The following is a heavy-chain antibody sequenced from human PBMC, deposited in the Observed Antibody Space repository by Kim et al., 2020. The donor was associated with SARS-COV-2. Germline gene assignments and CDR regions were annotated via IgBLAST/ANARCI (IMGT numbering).Heavy chain of an antibody. CDR2: IWNDGSKE. V-gene: IGHV3-33*01. D-gene: IGHD1-1*01. CDR3: TRGMYTGTAGADGLDI. Sequence: GGSLRLSCVASGFSFSSFGIHWVRQAPGKGLEWVTNIWNDGSKEYYVDSVEGRFTISRDDSKNTVYLQMSSLRAEDTAVYYCTRGMYTGTAGADGLDIWG. CDR1: GFSFSSFG. J-gene: IGHJ3*02.